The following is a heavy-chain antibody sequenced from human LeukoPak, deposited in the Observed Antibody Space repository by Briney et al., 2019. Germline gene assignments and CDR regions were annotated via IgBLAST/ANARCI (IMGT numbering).Heavy chain of an antibody. CDR2: INADSGST. Sequence: ASVKVSCKALGYTFRNFYIHWVRQAPGKGFEWMGWINADSGSTQYVQKFQGRVTMTRDTSTSTVYMELDRLSSDDTAMYYCASRGSFWSGYSXPYDXXDIWGXGTMVT. CDR1: GYTFRNFY. CDR3: ASRGSFWSGYSXPYDXXDI. V-gene: IGHV1-2*02. J-gene: IGHJ3*02. D-gene: IGHD3-3*01.